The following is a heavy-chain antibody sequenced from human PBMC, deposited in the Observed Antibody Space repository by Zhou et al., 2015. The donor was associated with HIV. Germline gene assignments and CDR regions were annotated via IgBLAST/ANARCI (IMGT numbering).Heavy chain of an antibody. V-gene: IGHV1-2*06. Sequence: QVQLVQSGSEVKKPGSSVKVSCKASGGTLSGSDISWVRQAPGQGLEWMGRISSITGATDYSQRFEGRVTMTRDTSISTAYMDLTRLTSDDTAVYYCARTTITRSSAMDVWGQGTTVTVSS. J-gene: IGHJ6*02. D-gene: IGHD1-14*01. CDR2: ISSITGAT. CDR1: GGTLSGSD. CDR3: ARTTITRSSAMDV.